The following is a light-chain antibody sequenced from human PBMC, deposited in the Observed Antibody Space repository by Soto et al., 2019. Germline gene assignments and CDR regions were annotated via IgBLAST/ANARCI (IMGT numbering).Light chain of an antibody. CDR2: KAS. V-gene: IGKV1-5*03. CDR1: QSISDL. J-gene: IGKJ4*02. Sequence: IQMTQSPSTLSASVGDRVTFTCRASQSISDLLAWYQQKPGEAPKLLIYKASSLESGVPSRFSGSGSGTQFSLTINSLQPADFATYYCQQYDNYSPFGGGTKVEIK. CDR3: QQYDNYSP.